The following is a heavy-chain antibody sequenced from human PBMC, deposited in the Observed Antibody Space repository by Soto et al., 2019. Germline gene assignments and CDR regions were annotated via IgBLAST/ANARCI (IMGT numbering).Heavy chain of an antibody. D-gene: IGHD2-21*02. Sequence: GGSLRLSCAASGFTFSSYWMNWVRQAPGKGLEWVAKIDQDGGDKYYVDSVRGRFTISRDNTKNSLYLQMNSLRADDTAVYYCARHRGGDHDSIFDFWGQGALVTVSS. CDR3: ARHRGGDHDSIFDF. J-gene: IGHJ4*02. CDR2: IDQDGGDK. CDR1: GFTFSSYW. V-gene: IGHV3-7*05.